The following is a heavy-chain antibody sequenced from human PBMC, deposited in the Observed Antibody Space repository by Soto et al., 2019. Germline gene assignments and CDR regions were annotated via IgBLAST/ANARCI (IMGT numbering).Heavy chain of an antibody. CDR1: GGSISSYY. Sequence: SETLSLTCTVSGGSISSYYWSWIRQPPGKGLEWIGYIYYSGSTNYNPSLKSRVTISVDTSKNQFSLKLSSVAAADTAVYYCARAAAANWFDPWGQGTLVTVSS. CDR2: IYYSGST. J-gene: IGHJ5*02. CDR3: ARAAAANWFDP. D-gene: IGHD2-2*01. V-gene: IGHV4-59*01.